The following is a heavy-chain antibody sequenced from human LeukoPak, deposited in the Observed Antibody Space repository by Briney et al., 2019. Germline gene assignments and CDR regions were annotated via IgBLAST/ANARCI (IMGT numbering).Heavy chain of an antibody. CDR2: VYPSGSS. V-gene: IGHV4-4*07. CDR3: ARESAQSVDIVATRHFDY. Sequence: SETLSLTCNVSGGSINSYYWSWIRQPAGKGLEWIGRVYPSGSSNYSPSLKSRVTMSVDTSKNQFSLRLSSVTAADTAVYYCARESAQSVDIVATRHFDYWGQGTLVTASS. CDR1: GGSINSYY. D-gene: IGHD5-12*01. J-gene: IGHJ4*02.